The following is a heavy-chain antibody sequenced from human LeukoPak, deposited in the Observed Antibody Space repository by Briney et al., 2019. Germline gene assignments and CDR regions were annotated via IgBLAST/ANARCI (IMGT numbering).Heavy chain of an antibody. CDR3: AKDAQRGFDYSNSLEY. CDR2: IWSDGTNQ. J-gene: IGHJ4*02. D-gene: IGHD4-11*01. Sequence: GGSLRLSCAAAGFTFSHYGMHWVRQAPGKGLEWVAVIWSDGTNQYYADSAKGRFTISRDDSGNTVYLQMNSLRPEDTGVYYCAKDAQRGFDYSNSLEYWGQGTPVTVST. V-gene: IGHV3-33*06. CDR1: GFTFSHYG.